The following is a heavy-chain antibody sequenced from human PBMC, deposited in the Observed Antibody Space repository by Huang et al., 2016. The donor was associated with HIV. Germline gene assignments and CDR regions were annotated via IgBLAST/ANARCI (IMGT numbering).Heavy chain of an antibody. D-gene: IGHD6-13*01. J-gene: IGHJ4*02. CDR2: VYQSGST. Sequence: QLQLQESGPGQVKPSETLSLTCTVSGDFISSTNYYWGWIRQSPGKGLEWVGSVYQSGSTIYNPSLKSRVTLSGDTSRNQFSLRLNSVTAADTAVYYCASQHIGAAATWFWGRGTQVAVSS. CDR3: ASQHIGAAATWF. CDR1: GDFISSTNYY. V-gene: IGHV4-39*01.